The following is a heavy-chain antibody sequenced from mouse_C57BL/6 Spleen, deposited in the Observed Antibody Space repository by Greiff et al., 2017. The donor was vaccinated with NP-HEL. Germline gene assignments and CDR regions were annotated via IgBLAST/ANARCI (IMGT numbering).Heavy chain of an antibody. CDR2: IDPETGGT. Sequence: QVQLQQSGAELVRPGASVTLSCKASGYTFTDYEMHWVKQTPVHGLEWIGAIDPETGGTAYNQKFKGKAILTADKSSSTAYMELRSLTSEDSAVYYWTREDITTVVDYAMDYWGQGTSVTVSS. D-gene: IGHD1-1*01. CDR1: GYTFTDYE. V-gene: IGHV1-15*01. CDR3: TREDITTVVDYAMDY. J-gene: IGHJ4*01.